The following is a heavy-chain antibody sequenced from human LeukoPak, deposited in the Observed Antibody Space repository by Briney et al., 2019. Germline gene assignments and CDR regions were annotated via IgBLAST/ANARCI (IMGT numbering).Heavy chain of an antibody. CDR3: ARSGGVARSPFDY. V-gene: IGHV3-33*01. D-gene: IGHD5-12*01. CDR1: GFTFSSYG. Sequence: GRSLRLSCAASGFTFSSYGMHWVRQAPGKGLEWVAVIWYDGSNKYYADSVKGRFTISRDNSKNTLYLQMNSLRAEDTAVYYCARSGGVARSPFDYWGQRTLVTVSS. J-gene: IGHJ4*02. CDR2: IWYDGSNK.